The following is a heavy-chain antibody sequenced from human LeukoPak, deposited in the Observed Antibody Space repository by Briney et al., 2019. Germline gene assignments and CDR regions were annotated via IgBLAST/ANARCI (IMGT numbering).Heavy chain of an antibody. J-gene: IGHJ4*02. CDR1: GYTFTSYY. Sequence: ASVKVSCKASGYTFTSYYMHWVRQAPGQGLQWMGIINPSGDTTSYAQKFQGRVTMTRDTSTSTVYMEPSSLRSEDTAVYYCARGNYCSSTSCYLDYWGQGTLVTVSS. V-gene: IGHV1-46*01. CDR2: INPSGDTT. D-gene: IGHD2-2*01. CDR3: ARGNYCSSTSCYLDY.